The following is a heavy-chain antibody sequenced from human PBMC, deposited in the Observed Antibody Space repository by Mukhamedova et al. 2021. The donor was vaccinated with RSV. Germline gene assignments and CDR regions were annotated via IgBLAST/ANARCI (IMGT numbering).Heavy chain of an antibody. D-gene: IGHD3-10*01. Sequence: GRQAPGKGLEWVSAITGDDGRTNYADSVQGRFTISRDNSKSTLYMQMNSLRAEDTAVYYCAKDVGGICWNFDLWGRGTLATVSS. V-gene: IGHV3-23*01. J-gene: IGHJ2*01. CDR2: ITGDDGRT. CDR3: AKDVGGICWNFDL.